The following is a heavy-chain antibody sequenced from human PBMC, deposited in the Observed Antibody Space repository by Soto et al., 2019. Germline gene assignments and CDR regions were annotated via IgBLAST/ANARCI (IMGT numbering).Heavy chain of an antibody. V-gene: IGHV1-24*01. CDR3: AGWYGDAFDI. CDR1: GYTLTELS. Sequence: GASVKVSCKVSGYTLTELSMHWLRQAPGKGLEWMGGFDPEDGETIYAQKLQGRVTMTADTSTSTAYMELRSLRSEDTAVYSCAGWYGDAFDIWGQGTMVTVSS. J-gene: IGHJ3*02. CDR2: FDPEDGET. D-gene: IGHD6-19*01.